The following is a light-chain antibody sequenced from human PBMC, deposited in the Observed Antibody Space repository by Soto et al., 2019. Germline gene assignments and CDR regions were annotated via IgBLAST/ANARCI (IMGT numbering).Light chain of an antibody. Sequence: QAVVTQPPSVSGAPGQRVTISCTGSSSNIGAGYDVHWYQQLPGTAPKLLIYGNSNRPSGVPDRFSGSKSGTSASLAITGLQAEDEADYYCQSYDSSLSALYVFGTRTKVTVL. CDR2: GNS. CDR1: SSNIGAGYD. CDR3: QSYDSSLSALYV. V-gene: IGLV1-40*01. J-gene: IGLJ1*01.